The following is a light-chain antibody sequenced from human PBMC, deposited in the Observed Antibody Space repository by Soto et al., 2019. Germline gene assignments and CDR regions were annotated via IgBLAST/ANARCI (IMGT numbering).Light chain of an antibody. CDR3: AAWDDGLNGWV. J-gene: IGLJ3*02. CDR1: SSNIGSNT. Sequence: QSVLTQPPSASGTPGQRVTISCSGSSSNIGSNTVNWYQQLPGTAPKLLIYSNNQRPSGVPDRFSGSKSGTSASLAISGLQSEYEADYYCAAWDDGLNGWVFGGGTKLTVL. CDR2: SNN. V-gene: IGLV1-44*01.